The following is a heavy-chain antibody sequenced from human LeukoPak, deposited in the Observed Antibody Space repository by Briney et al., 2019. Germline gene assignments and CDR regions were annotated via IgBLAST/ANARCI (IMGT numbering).Heavy chain of an antibody. D-gene: IGHD5-24*01. CDR1: GYTFTSYY. CDR3: ARDPSSMATTQYYFDY. CDR2: INPSGGST. V-gene: IGHV1-46*01. Sequence: ASVKVSCKASGYTFTSYYMHWVRQAPGQGLEWMGIINPSGGSTSYAQKFQGRVTMTRDTSTSTVYMELSSLRSEETAVYYCARDPSSMATTQYYFDYWGQGTLVTVSS. J-gene: IGHJ4*02.